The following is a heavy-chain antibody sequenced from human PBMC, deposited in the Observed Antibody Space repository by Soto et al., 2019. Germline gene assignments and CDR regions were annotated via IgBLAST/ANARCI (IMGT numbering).Heavy chain of an antibody. CDR1: GFSFSSYG. D-gene: IGHD1-26*01. CDR2: ISFDGSSQ. J-gene: IGHJ5*02. CDR3: ARDRGLGKVGPNGFNWFDP. Sequence: GGSLRLSCAASGFSFSSYGTHWVRQAQGKGLEWVAVISFDGSSQYYGDSVKGRFTISRDNSNNTLYLQMTSLRAEDTAVYYCARDRGLGKVGPNGFNWFDPWGQGVLVTVSS. V-gene: IGHV3-30*03.